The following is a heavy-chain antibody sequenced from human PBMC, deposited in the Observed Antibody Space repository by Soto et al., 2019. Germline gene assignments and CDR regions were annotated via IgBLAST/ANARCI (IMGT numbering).Heavy chain of an antibody. CDR2: INAGNGNT. CDR1: GYTFTSYA. V-gene: IGHV1-3*01. Sequence: QVQLVQSGAEVKKPGASVKVSCKASGYTFTSYALHWVRQAPGQRLEWMGWINAGNGNTKYSQKFQGRVTITRDTSASTAYMELSSLRSEDTAVYYCAKQRGSGWSSYYCDYWGQGTLVTVAS. J-gene: IGHJ4*02. CDR3: AKQRGSGWSSYYCDY. D-gene: IGHD6-19*01.